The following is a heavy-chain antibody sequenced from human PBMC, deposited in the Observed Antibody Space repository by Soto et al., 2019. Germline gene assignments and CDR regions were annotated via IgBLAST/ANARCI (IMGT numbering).Heavy chain of an antibody. D-gene: IGHD3-9*01. CDR1: GGTLTRNT. Sequence: QVQLVQSGAEVKKPGSSIKVSCKASGGTLTRNTISWVRQTPGQGLEWMGRIIPFLDITNYAQRFQDRVTITADXXTXTXXMDLSSLRPGDTAVYFCARDRSYDASTGWTDGFDIWGPGTMVSVSS. V-gene: IGHV1-69*08. CDR2: IIPFLDIT. CDR3: ARDRSYDASTGWTDGFDI. J-gene: IGHJ3*02.